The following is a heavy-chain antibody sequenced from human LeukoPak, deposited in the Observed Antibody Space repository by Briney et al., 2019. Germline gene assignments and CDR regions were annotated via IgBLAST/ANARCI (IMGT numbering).Heavy chain of an antibody. CDR2: IWYDGSNK. D-gene: IGHD2-15*01. J-gene: IGHJ4*02. Sequence: GGSLRLSCAASGFTFSSYGMHWVRQAPGKGLEWVAVIWYDGSNKYYADSVKGRFTISRDNFKNTLYLQMNSLRAEDTAVYYCARDGGYCSGGSCRRVPFDYWGQGTLVTVSS. V-gene: IGHV3-33*01. CDR3: ARDGGYCSGGSCRRVPFDY. CDR1: GFTFSSYG.